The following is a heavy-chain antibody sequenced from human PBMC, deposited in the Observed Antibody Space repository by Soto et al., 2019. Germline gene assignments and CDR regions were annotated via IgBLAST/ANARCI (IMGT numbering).Heavy chain of an antibody. V-gene: IGHV6-1*01. CDR2: TYYRSKWYH. J-gene: IGHJ4*02. Sequence: SQTLSLTCAITGGSVSSNSAAWNWIRHSPSRGLEWLGRTYYRSKWYHDYAVSVRSRITINPDTSKNQFSLQLNSVTPDDTAVFFCEGDRYSNPYFAYRRKGTLVTAS. CDR3: EGDRYSNPYFAY. CDR1: GGSVSSNSAA. D-gene: IGHD4-4*01.